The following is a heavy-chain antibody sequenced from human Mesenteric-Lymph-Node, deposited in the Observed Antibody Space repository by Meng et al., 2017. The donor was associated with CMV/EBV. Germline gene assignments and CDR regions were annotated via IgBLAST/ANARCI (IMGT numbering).Heavy chain of an antibody. V-gene: IGHV3-23*01. CDR2: ISGSGGST. J-gene: IGHJ6*02. CDR3: AKMRDGGYHYYGMDV. Sequence: GGSLRLSCAASGFTFSSYAMSWVRQAPGKGLEWVSAISGSGGSTYYADSVKGRFTISRENFRKTVYMQMNGLRAEDTAVYYCAKMRDGGYHYYGMDVWGQGTTVTVSS. D-gene: IGHD3-16*01. CDR1: GFTFSSYA.